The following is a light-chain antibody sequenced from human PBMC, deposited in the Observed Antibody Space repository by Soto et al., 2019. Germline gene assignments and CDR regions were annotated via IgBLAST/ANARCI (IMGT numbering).Light chain of an antibody. CDR3: SSYRTSSALGGV. Sequence: QSVLTQPASVSGSPGQSITISCTGTSSDVGGYSYVSWYQQHPGKAPKLMIYEVSNRPSGVSNRFSGSKSGNTASLTISGLQAEDEADYYCSSYRTSSALGGVFGTGTKLTVL. V-gene: IGLV2-14*01. J-gene: IGLJ1*01. CDR1: SSDVGGYSY. CDR2: EVS.